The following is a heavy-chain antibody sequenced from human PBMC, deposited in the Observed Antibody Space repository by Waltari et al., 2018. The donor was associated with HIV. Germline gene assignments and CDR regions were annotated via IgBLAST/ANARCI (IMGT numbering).Heavy chain of an antibody. Sequence: EVQLVESGGGSVQPGGSLSRSCEASGFTFSNEWMHWVRQAPGKGLVWVSRINSDGSSTSYADSVKGRFTISRDNAKNTVYLQMNSLRAEDTAVYYCARGGSKPLDYGGQGTLVTVSS. J-gene: IGHJ4*02. CDR3: ARGGSKPLDY. V-gene: IGHV3-74*01. CDR2: INSDGSST. CDR1: GFTFSNEW. D-gene: IGHD4-4*01.